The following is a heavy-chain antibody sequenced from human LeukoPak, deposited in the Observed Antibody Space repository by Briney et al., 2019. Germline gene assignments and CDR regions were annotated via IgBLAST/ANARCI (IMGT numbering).Heavy chain of an antibody. Sequence: GGSLRLSCAASGFTFSSYAMTWVRQAPGKGLEWVSAIRGIGGSTHYAGSVKGRFTISRDNSKNTLYVQMKDLVSVEMVLLYSAKSPTVTALDAFDIWGQGTMATVSS. V-gene: IGHV3-23*01. CDR3: AKSPTVTALDAFDI. CDR1: GFTFSSYA. D-gene: IGHD4-17*01. CDR2: IRGIGGST. J-gene: IGHJ3*02.